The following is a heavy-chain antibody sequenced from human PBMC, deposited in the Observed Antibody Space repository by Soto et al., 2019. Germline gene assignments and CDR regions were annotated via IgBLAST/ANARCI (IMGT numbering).Heavy chain of an antibody. Sequence: QLQLQESGPGLVRPSETLSLTCTVSGGSISTTSYFWGWIRQPPGKGLDWIGSINHSGSTFYNPSLNRRVTMSVDTSQNRFYLNLTAVTATDTDRYYCARSVPRTYYAACDYWGLGTLITVSS. CDR1: GGSISTTSYF. D-gene: IGHD3-10*01. V-gene: IGHV4-39*02. J-gene: IGHJ4*02. CDR3: ARSVPRTYYAACDY. CDR2: INHSGST.